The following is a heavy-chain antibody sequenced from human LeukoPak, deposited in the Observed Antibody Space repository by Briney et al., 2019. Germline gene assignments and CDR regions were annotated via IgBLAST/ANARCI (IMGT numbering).Heavy chain of an antibody. D-gene: IGHD4-17*01. CDR2: INSDGPT. CDR1: GFTFSSYA. J-gene: IGHJ4*02. V-gene: IGHV3-23*01. CDR3: AKTPWGTVTTSF. Sequence: PGGSLRLSCAASGFTFSSYAMSWVRQAPGKGLEWVSAINSDGPTYYADSVQGRFTISRDNSKNTLYLQMNSLSAEDTAIYYCAKTPWGTVTTSFWGQGTLVTVSS.